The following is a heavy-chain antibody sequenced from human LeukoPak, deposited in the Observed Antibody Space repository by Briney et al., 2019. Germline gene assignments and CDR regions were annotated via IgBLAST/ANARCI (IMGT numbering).Heavy chain of an antibody. J-gene: IGHJ4*02. D-gene: IGHD3-16*01. CDR1: GFTFSSYS. CDR3: ARDRDGGFDY. CDR2: ISSSSSYI. V-gene: IGHV3-21*01. Sequence: GGSLRLSCAAPGFTFSSYSMNWVRQAPGKGLEWVSSISSSSSYIYYADSVKGRFTISRDNAKNSLYLQMNSLRAEDAAVYYCARDRDGGFDYWGQGTLVTVSS.